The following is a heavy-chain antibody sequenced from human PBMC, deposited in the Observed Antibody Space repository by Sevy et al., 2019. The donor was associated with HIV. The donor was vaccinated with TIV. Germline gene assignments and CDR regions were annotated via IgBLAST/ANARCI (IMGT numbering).Heavy chain of an antibody. CDR3: AKDPRPSHRITTFGGVDYFEH. CDR1: GFTFSTYG. Sequence: GGSLRLSCAASGFTFSTYGMHWVRQAPGKGLEWVAFIRYDESEQYCADSVKGRCTISRDNSKSTLYLRLSSLRDEDTAVYYCAKDPRPSHRITTFGGVDYFEHWGQGTLVTVSS. J-gene: IGHJ4*02. D-gene: IGHD3-3*01. V-gene: IGHV3-30*02. CDR2: IRYDESEQ.